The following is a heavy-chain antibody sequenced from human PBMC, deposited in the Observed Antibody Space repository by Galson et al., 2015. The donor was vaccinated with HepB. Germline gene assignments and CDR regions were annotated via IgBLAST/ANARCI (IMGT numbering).Heavy chain of an antibody. CDR3: ARDHMNRGYSYGYFYYYYGMDV. Sequence: SVKVSCKASGYTFTSYAMNWVRQAPGQGLEWMGWINTNTGNPTYAQGFTGRFVFSLDTSVSTAYLQISSLKAEDTAVYYCARDHMNRGYSYGYFYYYYGMDVWGQGTTVTVSS. V-gene: IGHV7-4-1*02. J-gene: IGHJ6*02. CDR2: INTNTGNP. D-gene: IGHD5-18*01. CDR1: GYTFTSYA.